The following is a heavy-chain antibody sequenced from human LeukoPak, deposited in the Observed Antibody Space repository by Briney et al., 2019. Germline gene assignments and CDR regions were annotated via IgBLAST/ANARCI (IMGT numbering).Heavy chain of an antibody. CDR3: ASAFLSCRGVDDYGDY. D-gene: IGHD2-15*01. Sequence: ASVKVSCKASGYTFTSYGISWVRQAPGQELEWMGWISAYNGNTNCAQKLQGRVTMTTDTATSTAYMELRSLRSDDTAVYYCASAFLSCRGVDDYGDYWGQGTLVTVSS. J-gene: IGHJ4*02. CDR2: ISAYNGNT. V-gene: IGHV1-18*01. CDR1: GYTFTSYG.